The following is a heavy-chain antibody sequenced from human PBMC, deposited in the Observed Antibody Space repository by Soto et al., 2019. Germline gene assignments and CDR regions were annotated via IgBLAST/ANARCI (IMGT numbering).Heavy chain of an antibody. CDR2: TYYRSKWYY. J-gene: IGHJ4*02. CDR3: VRGVAASGFEF. V-gene: IGHV6-1*01. D-gene: IGHD6-19*01. Sequence: SQTLSLTCAISGDSVSSNSAAWNWLRQSPSRGLEWLGRTYYRSKWYYDYEVSVKSRITVNPDTSKNQFSLQLNSVTPEDTAVYYCVRGVAASGFEFWGQGTLVTVSS. CDR1: GDSVSSNSAA.